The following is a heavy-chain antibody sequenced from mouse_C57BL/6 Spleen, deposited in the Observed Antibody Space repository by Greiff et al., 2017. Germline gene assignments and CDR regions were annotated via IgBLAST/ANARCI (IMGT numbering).Heavy chain of an antibody. CDR3: ARKWDAYYSNYGWCAY. J-gene: IGHJ3*01. CDR2: INPNNGGT. V-gene: IGHV1-18*01. CDR1: GYTFTDYN. Sequence: EVQLQQSGPELVKPGASVKIPCKASGYTFTDYNMDWVKQSHGKSLEWIGDINPNNGGTIYNQKFKGKATLTVDKSSSTAYMELRSLTSEDTAVYYCARKWDAYYSNYGWCAYWGQGTLVTVSA. D-gene: IGHD2-5*01.